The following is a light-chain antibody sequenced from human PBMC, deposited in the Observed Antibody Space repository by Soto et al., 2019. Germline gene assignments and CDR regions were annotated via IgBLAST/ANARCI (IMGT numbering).Light chain of an antibody. CDR1: RSVSSNY. Sequence: GVTQSPCTLSLSTGERATLSCRASRSVSSNYLAWYQQKPGQAPRLLIHDASSRATGIPDRFSGSGSGTDFTLTISRLEPEDFAVYYCQQYGGSPRTFGQGTKVAIK. CDR2: DAS. CDR3: QQYGGSPRT. J-gene: IGKJ1*01. V-gene: IGKV3-20*01.